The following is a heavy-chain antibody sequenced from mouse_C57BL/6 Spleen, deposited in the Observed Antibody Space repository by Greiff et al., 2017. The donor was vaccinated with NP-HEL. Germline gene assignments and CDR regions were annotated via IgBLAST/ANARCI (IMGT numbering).Heavy chain of an antibody. D-gene: IGHD2-4*01. V-gene: IGHV1-78*01. CDR3: ARSEDYYDYDRGAMDY. CDR2: IYPRDGST. Sequence: QVQLQQPDAELVKPGASVKISCKVSGYTFTDHTIHWMKQRPEQGLEWIGYIYPRDGSTKYNEKFKGKATLTADKSSSTAYMQLNSLTSEDSAVYFCARSEDYYDYDRGAMDYWGQGTSVTVSS. CDR1: GYTFTDHT. J-gene: IGHJ4*01.